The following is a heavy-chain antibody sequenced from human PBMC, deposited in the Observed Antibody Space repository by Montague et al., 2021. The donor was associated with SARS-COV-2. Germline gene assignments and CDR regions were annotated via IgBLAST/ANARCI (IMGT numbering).Heavy chain of an antibody. CDR3: ARVFRGQRLAFDF. CDR1: GDSIVTTNW. V-gene: IGHV4-4*02. CDR2: IYFSGSA. D-gene: IGHD6-25*01. J-gene: IGHJ4*02. Sequence: SETLSLTCAVSGDSIVTTNWWSWVRQTPGKGLEWIAYIYFSGSASYNPSLRSRVTMSVDKSTNQFSLRLNSVTAADTAVYYCARVFRGQRLAFDFWGQGALVIVSS.